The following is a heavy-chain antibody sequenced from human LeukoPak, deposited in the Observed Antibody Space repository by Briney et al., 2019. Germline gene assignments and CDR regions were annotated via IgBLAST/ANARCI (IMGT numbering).Heavy chain of an antibody. D-gene: IGHD3-9*01. J-gene: IGHJ6*02. V-gene: IGHV1-69*13. Sequence: VASVKVSCKASGGTFSSYAISWVRQAPGQGLEWMGGIIPIFGTANYAQKFQGRVTITADESTSTAYMELSSLRSEDTAVYYCARDREDILTGYYRYYYGMDVWGQGTTVTVSS. CDR1: GGTFSSYA. CDR3: ARDREDILTGYYRYYYGMDV. CDR2: IIPIFGTA.